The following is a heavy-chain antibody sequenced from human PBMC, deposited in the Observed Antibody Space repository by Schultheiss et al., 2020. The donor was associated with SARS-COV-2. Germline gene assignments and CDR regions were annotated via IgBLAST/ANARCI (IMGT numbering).Heavy chain of an antibody. D-gene: IGHD3-22*01. CDR3: ARDPDYDSGGSNFFDY. V-gene: IGHV1-46*01. J-gene: IGHJ4*02. CDR2: INPSGGST. CDR1: GYTFTSYY. Sequence: ALVKVSCKASGYTFTSYYMHWVRQAPGQGLEWMGIINPSGGSTSYAQKFQGRVTMTRDTSTSTVYMELSSLRSEDTAVYYCARDPDYDSGGSNFFDYWGQGTLVTVSS.